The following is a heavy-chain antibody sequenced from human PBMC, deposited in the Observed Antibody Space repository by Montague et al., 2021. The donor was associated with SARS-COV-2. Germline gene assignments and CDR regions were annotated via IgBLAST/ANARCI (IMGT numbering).Heavy chain of an antibody. V-gene: IGHV3-21*01. CDR2: ISSSSSYI. D-gene: IGHD2-2*02. Sequence: SLRLSCAASGFTFSSYSMNWVRQAPGEGLEWVSSISSSSSYIYYADSVKGRFTISRDNAKNSLYLQMNSLRAEDTAVYYCARDSFSSCTSSSCYMGGMDVWGQGTMVTVSS. J-gene: IGHJ6*02. CDR1: GFTFSSYS. CDR3: ARDSFSSCTSSSCYMGGMDV.